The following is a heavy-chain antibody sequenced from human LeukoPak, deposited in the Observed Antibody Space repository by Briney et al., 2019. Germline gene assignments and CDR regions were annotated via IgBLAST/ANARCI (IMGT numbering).Heavy chain of an antibody. D-gene: IGHD2-15*01. CDR3: AKDPPGPRSGSDYYMDV. Sequence: GGSLRLSCAASGFTFSSYGMHWVRQAPGKGLEWVAVISYDGSNKYYADSVKGRFTISRDNSKNTLYLQMNSLRAEDTAVYYCAKDPPGPRSGSDYYMDVWGKGTTVTVSS. V-gene: IGHV3-30*18. CDR2: ISYDGSNK. J-gene: IGHJ6*03. CDR1: GFTFSSYG.